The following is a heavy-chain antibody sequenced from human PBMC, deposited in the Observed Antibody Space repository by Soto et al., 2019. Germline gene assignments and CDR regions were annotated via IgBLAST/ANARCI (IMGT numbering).Heavy chain of an antibody. CDR3: ARDRRYWSAFDI. Sequence: GASVKVSCKASGYTFTSYGISWVRQAPGQVLEWMGWISAYNGNTNYAQKLKGRVTMTTDTSTSTAYMELRSLRSDDTAVYYCARDRRYWSAFDIWGQGTMVNVSS. D-gene: IGHD2-15*01. CDR1: GYTFTSYG. V-gene: IGHV1-18*01. CDR2: ISAYNGNT. J-gene: IGHJ3*02.